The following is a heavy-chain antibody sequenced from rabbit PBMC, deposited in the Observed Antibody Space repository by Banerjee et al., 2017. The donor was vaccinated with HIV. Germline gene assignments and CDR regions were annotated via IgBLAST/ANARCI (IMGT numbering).Heavy chain of an antibody. CDR3: ARAYAGGSGYDL. J-gene: IGHJ4*01. V-gene: IGHV1S45*01. Sequence: QEQLEESGGDLVKPGASLTLTCTASGLEFSSYSMCWVRQAPGKGLEWIACIYAGSSGSTYYASWAKGRFTISKTSSTTVTLQMTSLTAADTATYFCARAYAGGSGYDLWGPGTLVTVS. D-gene: IGHD1-1*01. CDR2: IYAGSSGST. CDR1: GLEFSSYS.